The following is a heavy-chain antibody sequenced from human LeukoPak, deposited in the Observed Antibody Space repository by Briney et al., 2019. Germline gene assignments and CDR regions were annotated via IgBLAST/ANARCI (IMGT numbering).Heavy chain of an antibody. CDR3: AKDRGDGGYSEYSAGIDY. CDR1: GFPFSTYG. V-gene: IGHV3-30*18. D-gene: IGHD3-22*01. CDR2: VSFEGSGR. J-gene: IGHJ4*02. Sequence: GGSLRLSCAASGFPFSTYGMHWVRQAPGKGLEWVAVVSFEGSGRYYADSVEGRFTISRDNSKNTLYLQMSSLRTEDTAIYYCAKDRGDGGYSEYSAGIDYWGQGSLVSVFS.